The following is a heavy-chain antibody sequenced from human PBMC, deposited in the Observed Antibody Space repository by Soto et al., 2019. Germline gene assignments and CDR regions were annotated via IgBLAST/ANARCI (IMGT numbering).Heavy chain of an antibody. V-gene: IGHV3-53*01. CDR1: GFTVSSND. Sequence: QLEESGGGLIQPGGSLRLSCAASGFTVSSNDMNWVRQAPGKGLEWVSIIYSGGTTYYADSVKGRFTISRDNSKNTVFLQMNSLRIEDTAVYYCTRDSEDGTKGRRFDVWGQGTLVIVSS. CDR3: TRDSEDGTKGRRFDV. J-gene: IGHJ5*02. CDR2: IYSGGTT. D-gene: IGHD2-15*01.